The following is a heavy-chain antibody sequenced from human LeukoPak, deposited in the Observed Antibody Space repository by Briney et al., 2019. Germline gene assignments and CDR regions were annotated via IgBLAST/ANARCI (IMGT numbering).Heavy chain of an antibody. J-gene: IGHJ6*02. Sequence: GGSLRLSCAASGFTFSSYWMHWVRQAPGKGLVWVSRISSDGSSTSYADSVKGRFTISRDNAKNTLYLQMNSLRAEDTAVYYCARDKRGSGWFGDIYYYYGMDVWGQGTTVTVSS. CDR2: ISSDGSST. D-gene: IGHD6-19*01. CDR1: GFTFSSYW. CDR3: ARDKRGSGWFGDIYYYYGMDV. V-gene: IGHV3-74*01.